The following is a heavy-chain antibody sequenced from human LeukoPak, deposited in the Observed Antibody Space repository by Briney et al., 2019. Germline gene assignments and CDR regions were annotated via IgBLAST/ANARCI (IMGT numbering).Heavy chain of an antibody. J-gene: IGHJ5*02. Sequence: SETLSLTCTVSGGTISSGSYYWSWIRQPAGKGLEWIGRIYTSGSTNYNPSLKSRVTISVDTSKNQFSLKLSSVTAADTAVYYCARDGSAAGPSNWFDPWGQGTLVTVSS. D-gene: IGHD6-13*01. CDR2: IYTSGST. V-gene: IGHV4-61*02. CDR1: GGTISSGSYY. CDR3: ARDGSAAGPSNWFDP.